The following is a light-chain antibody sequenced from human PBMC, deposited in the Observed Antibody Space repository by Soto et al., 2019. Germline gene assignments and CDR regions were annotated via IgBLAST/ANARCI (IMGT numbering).Light chain of an antibody. V-gene: IGKV4-1*01. Sequence: DIVMTQSPDSLAVSLGERATINCKSSQTILFSSNNKNSVAWYQQKPGLPPRLLIFWASTRGSGVPDRFIGGGSGTDFTLTINNLQAEDVAVYSCQQYFSLPPTFGRGTKVEIK. CDR3: QQYFSLPPT. J-gene: IGKJ1*01. CDR2: WAS. CDR1: QTILFSSNNKNS.